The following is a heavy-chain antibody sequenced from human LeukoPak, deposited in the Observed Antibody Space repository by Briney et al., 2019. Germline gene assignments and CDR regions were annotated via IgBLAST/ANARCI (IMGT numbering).Heavy chain of an antibody. Sequence: GGSLRLSCAASGFTFSRYAMSWVRQAPGKGLEWVSAISGSGGSTYYADSVKGRFTISRDNSNNTVYLQMNSLRAEDTAVYYCAKDQYYDFWSGYPPGYWGQGTLVTVSS. CDR2: ISGSGGST. CDR3: AKDQYYDFWSGYPPGY. J-gene: IGHJ4*02. CDR1: GFTFSRYA. V-gene: IGHV3-23*01. D-gene: IGHD3-3*01.